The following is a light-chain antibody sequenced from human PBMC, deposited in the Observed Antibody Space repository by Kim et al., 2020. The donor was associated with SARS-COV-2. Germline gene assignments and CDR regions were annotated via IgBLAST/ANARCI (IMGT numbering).Light chain of an antibody. CDR3: QSYDSSLSGWV. Sequence: RVTSSCTGSSSNIGAGYDVHWYQQLPGTAPKLLIYGNSNRPSGVPDRFSGSKSGTSASLAITGLRAEDEADYYCQSYDSSLSGWVFGGGTKLTVL. CDR2: GNS. CDR1: SSNIGAGYD. V-gene: IGLV1-40*01. J-gene: IGLJ3*02.